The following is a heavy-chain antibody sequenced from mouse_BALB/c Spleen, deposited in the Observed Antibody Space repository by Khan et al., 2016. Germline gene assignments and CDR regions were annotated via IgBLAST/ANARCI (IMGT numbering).Heavy chain of an antibody. D-gene: IGHD3-1*01. J-gene: IGHJ2*01. Sequence: EVQLQESGPDLVKPSQSLSLTCTVTGYSITSHYSWHWIRHFPGNKLEWMGNINYSGSTNYNTSLKRRISITRDTSKNQFFLQLNSVTTEDTATYYCATSSSGYWYYFDYWGQGTALTVSS. CDR2: INYSGST. V-gene: IGHV3-1*02. CDR1: GYSITSHYS. CDR3: ATSSSGYWYYFDY.